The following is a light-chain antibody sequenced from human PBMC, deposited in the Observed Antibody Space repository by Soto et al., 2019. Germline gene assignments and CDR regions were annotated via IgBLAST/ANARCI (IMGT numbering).Light chain of an antibody. CDR2: GDS. CDR3: QEYSSSPPT. J-gene: IGKJ1*01. V-gene: IGKV3-20*01. Sequence: EIVLTQSPGTLSLSPGEGATLSCSASQSVRSSYFAWYQRKPGLTPRLLIYGDSSRATGIPDRFSGSGSGPDFPLTISRLEPEDFAVDYCQEYSSSPPTFGQGTKV. CDR1: QSVRSSY.